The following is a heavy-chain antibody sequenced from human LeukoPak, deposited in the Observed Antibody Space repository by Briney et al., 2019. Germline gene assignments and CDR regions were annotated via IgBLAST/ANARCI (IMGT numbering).Heavy chain of an antibody. D-gene: IGHD6-13*01. V-gene: IGHV3-7*01. CDR2: LKQDGSEK. Sequence: GGSLRLSCAASGFTSSGYWMHWVRQAPGKGLEWVANLKQDGSEKHFADSMKGRFTISRDNAENSLYLQMNSLRAEDTAMYYCARGTIAAPGTDYWGQGTLVTVSS. CDR3: ARGTIAAPGTDY. CDR1: GFTSSGYW. J-gene: IGHJ4*02.